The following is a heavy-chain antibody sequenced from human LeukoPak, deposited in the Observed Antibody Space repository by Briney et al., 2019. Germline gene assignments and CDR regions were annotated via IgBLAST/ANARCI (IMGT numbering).Heavy chain of an antibody. V-gene: IGHV1-69*06. J-gene: IGHJ4*02. CDR1: GGTFSSYA. Sequence: ASMKVSCKASGGTFSSYAISWVRQAPGQGLEWMGGIIPIFGTANYAQKFQGRVTITADKSTSTAYMELSSLRSEDTAVYYCARGAGDIVVVPAAWSPYFDYWGQGTLVTVSS. D-gene: IGHD2-2*01. CDR3: ARGAGDIVVVPAAWSPYFDY. CDR2: IIPIFGTA.